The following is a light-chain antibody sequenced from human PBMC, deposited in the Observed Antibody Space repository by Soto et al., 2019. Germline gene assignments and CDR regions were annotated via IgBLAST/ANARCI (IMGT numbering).Light chain of an antibody. CDR1: QSVSSY. Sequence: DIQMTQSASSLSASVGDRVTIPCRASQSVSSYVNWYQHKPGKAPKLLIFTTSSLESGVPSRFSGSGSGTDFPLTISSLHPEDFATYYCQQTSIIPWTFGQGTTVEF. CDR3: QQTSIIPWT. V-gene: IGKV1-39*01. J-gene: IGKJ1*01. CDR2: TTS.